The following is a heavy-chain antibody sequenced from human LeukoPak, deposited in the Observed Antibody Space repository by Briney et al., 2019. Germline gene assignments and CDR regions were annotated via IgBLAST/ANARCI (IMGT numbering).Heavy chain of an antibody. V-gene: IGHV3-53*04. CDR1: GFPVSSNY. CDR3: ARATYDILTGYYDY. Sequence: GGSLRLSCAASGFPVSSNYMSWVRQAPGKGLEWVSVIYSGGSTYYADSVKGRFTISRHNSKNTLYLQMNSLRAEDTAVYYCARATYDILTGYYDYWGQGTLVTVSS. J-gene: IGHJ4*02. CDR2: IYSGGST. D-gene: IGHD3-9*01.